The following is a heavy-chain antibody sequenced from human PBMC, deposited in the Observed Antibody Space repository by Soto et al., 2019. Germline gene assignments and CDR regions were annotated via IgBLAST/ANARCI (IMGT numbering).Heavy chain of an antibody. CDR3: AKDALGDYYDSSGYYSNWFDP. Sequence: SLRLSCAASGFTFDDYAMHWVRQAPGKGLEWVSGISWNSGSIGYADSVKGRFTISRDNAKNSLHLQMNSLRAEDTALYYCAKDALGDYYDSSGYYSNWFDPWGQGTLVTVSS. V-gene: IGHV3-9*01. CDR1: GFTFDDYA. D-gene: IGHD3-22*01. CDR2: ISWNSGSI. J-gene: IGHJ5*02.